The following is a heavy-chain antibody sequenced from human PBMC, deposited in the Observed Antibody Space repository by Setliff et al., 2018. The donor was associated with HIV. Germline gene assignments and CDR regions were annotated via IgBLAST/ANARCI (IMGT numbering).Heavy chain of an antibody. V-gene: IGHV5-51*01. CDR2: PGDSDT. D-gene: IGHD5-18*01. Sequence: PGESLKISCQGSGYSFTSYWIAWVRQMPGKGLEWMGIPGDSDTRCSPSFQGQVTISADKSISTAYLQWSTLQASDTAVYYCARRTRRRGSSYGNIDYWCQGTLVTV. CDR3: ARRTRRRGSSYGNIDY. J-gene: IGHJ4*02. CDR1: GYSFTSYW.